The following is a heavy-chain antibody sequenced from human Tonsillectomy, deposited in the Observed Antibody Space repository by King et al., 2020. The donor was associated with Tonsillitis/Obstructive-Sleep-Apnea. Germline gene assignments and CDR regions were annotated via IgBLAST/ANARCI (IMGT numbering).Heavy chain of an antibody. Sequence: QLQESGPGLVKPSQTLSLTCTVSGGSITSGVYYWSWIRQHPGKGLEWIGYIYSSGSTYYNTSLKSRPTIAVDTSKKQFSLKLSSVTAADTAVYYCARGNSASYYFDYWGQGILVTVSS. CDR1: GGSITSGVYY. D-gene: IGHD4-11*01. J-gene: IGHJ4*02. V-gene: IGHV4-31*03. CDR3: ARGNSASYYFDY. CDR2: IYSSGST.